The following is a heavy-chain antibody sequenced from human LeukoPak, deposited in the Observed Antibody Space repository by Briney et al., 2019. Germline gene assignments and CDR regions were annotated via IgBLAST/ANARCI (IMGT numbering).Heavy chain of an antibody. Sequence: GGSLRLSCVASGSTFDDYAMHWVRQAPGKGLEWVSSISWYSGNIGYADSVKGRFSISRDNAKNTLYLEMNSLRTDDTALYFCAREVWRRVFYYGVDVWGQGTTVAVSS. CDR1: GSTFDDYA. CDR2: ISWYSGNI. D-gene: IGHD2-21*01. CDR3: AREVWRRVFYYGVDV. J-gene: IGHJ6*02. V-gene: IGHV3-9*01.